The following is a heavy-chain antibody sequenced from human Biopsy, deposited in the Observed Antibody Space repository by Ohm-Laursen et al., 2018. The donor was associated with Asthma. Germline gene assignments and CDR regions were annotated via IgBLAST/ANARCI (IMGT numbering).Heavy chain of an antibody. CDR1: GGSINIGDYY. CDR3: ARGQGRGIQLWSLDP. D-gene: IGHD5-18*01. V-gene: IGHV4-61*03. Sequence: SETLSLTCTVSGGSINIGDYYWSWIRQHPVKGLEWIGYIYYSGNTNYNPSLKSRVTISLDTSKNHFSLRLSFVTAADTAVYFCARGQGRGIQLWSLDPWGQGILVTVSS. CDR2: IYYSGNT. J-gene: IGHJ5*02.